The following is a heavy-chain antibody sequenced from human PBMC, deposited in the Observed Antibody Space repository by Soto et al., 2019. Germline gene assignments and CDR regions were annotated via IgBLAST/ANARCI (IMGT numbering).Heavy chain of an antibody. CDR3: ARGTYYDFWSGPKHYGMDV. V-gene: IGHV3-48*03. CDR2: ISSSGSTI. J-gene: IGHJ6*02. CDR1: GFTFSSYE. Sequence: PGGSLRLSCAASGFTFSSYEMNWVRQAPGKGLEWVSYISSSGSTIYYADSVKGRFTISRDNAKNSLFLQMNSLRADDTAVYYCARGTYYDFWSGPKHYGMDVWGQGTTVTVSS. D-gene: IGHD3-3*01.